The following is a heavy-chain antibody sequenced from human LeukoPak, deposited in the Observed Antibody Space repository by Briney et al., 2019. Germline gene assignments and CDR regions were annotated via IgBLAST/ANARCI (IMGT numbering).Heavy chain of an antibody. CDR2: ISGSGGST. J-gene: IGHJ4*02. V-gene: IGHV3-23*01. Sequence: SCKASGYTFTSYGISWVRQAPGKGLEWVSAISGSGGSTYYADSVKGRFTISRDNSKNTLYLQMNSLRAEDTAVYYCANYPGFDYWGQGTLVTVSS. CDR3: ANYPGFDY. CDR1: GYTFTSYG.